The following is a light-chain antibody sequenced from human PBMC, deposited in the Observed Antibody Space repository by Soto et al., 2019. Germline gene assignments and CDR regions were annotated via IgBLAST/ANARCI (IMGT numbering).Light chain of an antibody. Sequence: DIQMTQSPSSLSASVGDSVTITCRASQDISNYLAWFQQRPGKPPKLLIYAASTLESGVPSRFSGGRSGTDFTLSISSLQPEDVATFYCQMYDSLPFTFGPGTKVDIK. V-gene: IGKV1-27*01. J-gene: IGKJ3*01. CDR1: QDISNY. CDR3: QMYDSLPFT. CDR2: AAS.